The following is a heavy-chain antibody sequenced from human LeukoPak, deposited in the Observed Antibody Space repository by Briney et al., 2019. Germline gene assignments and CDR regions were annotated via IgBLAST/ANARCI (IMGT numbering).Heavy chain of an antibody. J-gene: IGHJ4*02. V-gene: IGHV1-69*05. CDR1: GGTFSSYA. Sequence: SVKVSCKASGGTFSSYAISWVRQAPGQGLEWMGRIIPIFGTANYAQKFQGRVTITTDASTSTAYMELSSLRSEDTAVYYCARDNDSSGYYFLNYWGQGTLVTVSS. D-gene: IGHD3-22*01. CDR2: IIPIFGTA. CDR3: ARDNDSSGYYFLNY.